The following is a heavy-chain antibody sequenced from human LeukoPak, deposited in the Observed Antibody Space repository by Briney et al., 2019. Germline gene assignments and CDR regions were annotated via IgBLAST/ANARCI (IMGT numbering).Heavy chain of an antibody. CDR3: AKDRIWAH. Sequence: PSETLSLTCTVSGASVSTNYWSWIRQSPGKGLEWNGYVYYSVNTNYNPSLKSRVTISADTSKNQLSLKLTSVTAADTAVYDCAKDRIWAHWGQGTLVTISS. J-gene: IGHJ4*02. CDR1: GASVSTNY. D-gene: IGHD7-27*01. V-gene: IGHV4-59*02. CDR2: VYYSVNT.